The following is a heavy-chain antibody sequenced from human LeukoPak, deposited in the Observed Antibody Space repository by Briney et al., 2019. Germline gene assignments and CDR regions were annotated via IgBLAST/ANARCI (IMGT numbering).Heavy chain of an antibody. V-gene: IGHV4-34*01. Sequence: SETLSLTCAVYGGSFSGYYWSRIRQPPGKGLGWIGEINHSGSTNYNPSLKSRVTISVDTSKNQFSLKLSSVTAADTAVYYCARGRSGGYGLDYWGQGTLVTVSS. CDR3: ARGRSGGYGLDY. CDR1: GGSFSGYY. J-gene: IGHJ4*02. CDR2: INHSGST. D-gene: IGHD5-12*01.